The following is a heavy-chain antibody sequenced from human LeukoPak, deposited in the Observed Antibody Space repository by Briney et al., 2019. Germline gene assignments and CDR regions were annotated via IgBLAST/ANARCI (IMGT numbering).Heavy chain of an antibody. CDR2: VSGSGGST. J-gene: IGHJ4*02. D-gene: IGHD6-13*01. V-gene: IGHV3-23*01. Sequence: PGGSLRLSCAASGFTFINAWMAWVRQAPGKGLEWVSAVSGSGGSTYYADSVKGRFTISRDNSKNTLYLQMNSLRAEDTAVYYCAKTNIAAADYWGQGTLVTVSS. CDR1: GFTFINAW. CDR3: AKTNIAAADY.